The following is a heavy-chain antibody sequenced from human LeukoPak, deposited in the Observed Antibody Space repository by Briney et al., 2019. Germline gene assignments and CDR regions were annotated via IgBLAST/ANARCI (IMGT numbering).Heavy chain of an antibody. CDR2: IYYSGST. J-gene: IGHJ4*02. D-gene: IGHD3-22*01. CDR3: ASEKYYYDSSGYYRIFDY. V-gene: IGHV4-39*07. Sequence: SETLSLTCTVSGGSTSSSSYYWGWIRQPPGKGLEWIGSIYYSGSTYYNPSLKSRVTISVDTSKNQFSLKLSSVTAADTAVYYCASEKYYYDSSGYYRIFDYWGQGTLVTVSS. CDR1: GGSTSSSSYY.